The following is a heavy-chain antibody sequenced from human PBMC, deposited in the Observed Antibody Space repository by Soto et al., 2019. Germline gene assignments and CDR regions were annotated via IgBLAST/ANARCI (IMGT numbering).Heavy chain of an antibody. CDR3: AKQSGSGSYHNVGSGGHFDY. V-gene: IGHV3-30*18. Sequence: PGGSLRLSCAASGFTFDNYGMHWVRQAPGKGLEWVVVISFDGRNTDYADSVKGRFTISRDNSKNTLYLQMTSLRAEDTAVYYCAKQSGSGSYHNVGSGGHFDYWGLGTLVTVSS. CDR2: ISFDGRNT. CDR1: GFTFDNYG. D-gene: IGHD3-10*01. J-gene: IGHJ4*02.